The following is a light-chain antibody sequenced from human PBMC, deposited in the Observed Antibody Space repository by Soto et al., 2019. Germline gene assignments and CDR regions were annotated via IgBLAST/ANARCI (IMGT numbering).Light chain of an antibody. V-gene: IGKV1-27*01. CDR3: QQYDGAPYT. J-gene: IGKJ2*01. Sequence: DIQMTQSPSSLSASVGDRVILTCRASQGIGNFLAWYQQKPGKVPNLLIYAASALESGVPSRFSGSGSGTEFTLTITSLQPDDVATDYCQQYDGAPYTFGQRTKLEIK. CDR2: AAS. CDR1: QGIGNF.